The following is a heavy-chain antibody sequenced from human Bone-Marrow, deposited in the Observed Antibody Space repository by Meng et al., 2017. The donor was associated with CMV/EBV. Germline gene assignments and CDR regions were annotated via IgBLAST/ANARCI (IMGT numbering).Heavy chain of an antibody. V-gene: IGHV1-69*10. Sequence: SVKVSCKASGGTFSSYAISWVRQAPGQGLEWMGGIIPTLGIANYAQKFQGRVTITADKSTSTAYMELSSLRSEDTAVYYCARDPYSNYVYYYYYYGMDVWGQGTTVTVSS. D-gene: IGHD4-11*01. J-gene: IGHJ6*02. CDR1: GGTFSSYA. CDR3: ARDPYSNYVYYYYYYGMDV. CDR2: IIPTLGIA.